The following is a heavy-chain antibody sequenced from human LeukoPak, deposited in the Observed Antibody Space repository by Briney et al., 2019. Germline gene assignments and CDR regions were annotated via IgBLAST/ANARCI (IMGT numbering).Heavy chain of an antibody. CDR1: GYTFTSYD. CDR2: MNPNSGNT. J-gene: IGHJ4*02. Sequence: GASVKVSXKASGYTFTSYDINWVRQATGQGLEWMGWMNPNSGNTGYAQKFQGRVAITRNTSISTAYMELSSLRSEDTAVYYCARLPSTMIVVNDWGQGTLVTVSS. CDR3: ARLPSTMIVVND. V-gene: IGHV1-8*03. D-gene: IGHD3-22*01.